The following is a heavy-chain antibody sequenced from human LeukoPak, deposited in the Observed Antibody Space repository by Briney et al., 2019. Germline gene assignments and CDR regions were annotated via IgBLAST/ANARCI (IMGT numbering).Heavy chain of an antibody. CDR1: GGSISSSSYY. J-gene: IGHJ5*02. CDR3: ARTPLRGATFFTSYPNWFDT. V-gene: IGHV4-39*07. Sequence: SETLSLTCTVSGGSISSSSYYWGWIRQPPGKGLEWIGSIYYSGSTYYNPSLKSRVTISVDTSKVQFSLRLSSVTVADTAVYYCARTPLRGATFFTSYPNWFDTWGQGTLVTVSS. CDR2: IYYSGST. D-gene: IGHD3-10*01.